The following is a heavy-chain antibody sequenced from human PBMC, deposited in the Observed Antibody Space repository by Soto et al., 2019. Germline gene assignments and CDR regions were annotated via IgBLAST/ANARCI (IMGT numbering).Heavy chain of an antibody. CDR2: IRSKANNYTT. J-gene: IGHJ4*02. D-gene: IGHD3-10*01. Sequence: EGQLVESGGGLVQPGGSLKLCCAASGFIFSNSAIHWVRQASGKGLEWVGRIRSKANNYTTTYTASVKGRFTISRDDSKNTAYLQMSTLKSEDTSVYYCSRLGFASHGVDFWGLGTLVTVSS. CDR3: SRLGFASHGVDF. V-gene: IGHV3-73*02. CDR1: GFIFSNSA.